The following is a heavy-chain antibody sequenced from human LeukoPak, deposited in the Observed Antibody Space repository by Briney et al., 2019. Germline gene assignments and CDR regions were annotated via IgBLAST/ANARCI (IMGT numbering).Heavy chain of an antibody. V-gene: IGHV3-11*01. CDR2: ISSSGNTI. CDR3: ARVPATVTAHGNYYYGMDV. Sequence: GASLRLSCLASGFTFSDYWMSWVRQAPGKGLEWVSYISSSGNTIYYADSVKGRFTISRDNAKNSLYLQMNSLRAEDTAVYYCARVPATVTAHGNYYYGMDVWGQGTTVTVSS. J-gene: IGHJ6*02. D-gene: IGHD4-17*01. CDR1: GFTFSDYW.